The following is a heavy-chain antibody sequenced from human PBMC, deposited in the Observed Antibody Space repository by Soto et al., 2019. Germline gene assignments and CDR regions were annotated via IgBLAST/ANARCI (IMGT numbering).Heavy chain of an antibody. CDR2: INHSGKTI. J-gene: IGHJ3*01. V-gene: IGHV3-11*01. CDR3: TRRDSGAFDV. CDR1: GFTFRDYY. Sequence: PGGSLRLSCATSGFTFRDYYFSWIRQAPGKGLEWISYINHSGKTIYYADSVKGRFTISRDDAKNTLYLQMNSLRAEDTAMYYCTRRDSGAFDVWGHGTMVTVSS.